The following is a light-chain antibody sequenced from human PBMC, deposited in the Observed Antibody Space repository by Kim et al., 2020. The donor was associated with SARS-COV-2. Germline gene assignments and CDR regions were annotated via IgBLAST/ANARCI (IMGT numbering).Light chain of an antibody. J-gene: IGKJ1*01. V-gene: IGKV3-20*01. Sequence: EIVLTQSPGTLSLSPGERATLSCRASHSIRSSYLAWYQQKPGQAPRLLIYGASRGATGIPDRFSGSGSGTVFTLTINRLEPEDFAVYYCQQSGEGFGQGTKVDIK. CDR3: QQSGEG. CDR2: GAS. CDR1: HSIRSSY.